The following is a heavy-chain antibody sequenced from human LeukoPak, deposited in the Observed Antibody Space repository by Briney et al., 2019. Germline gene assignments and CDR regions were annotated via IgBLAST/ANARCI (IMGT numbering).Heavy chain of an antibody. Sequence: GGSLRLSCAASGFTFSDYEMTWVRQAPGKGPEWVSYISSSGNTIKYADSVKGRFTISRDNAKNSLYLQMSSLGDEDTAVYYCARDLFDSSADYWGQGTLVTVSS. D-gene: IGHD3-22*01. CDR3: ARDLFDSSADY. J-gene: IGHJ4*02. CDR1: GFTFSDYE. V-gene: IGHV3-48*03. CDR2: ISSSGNTI.